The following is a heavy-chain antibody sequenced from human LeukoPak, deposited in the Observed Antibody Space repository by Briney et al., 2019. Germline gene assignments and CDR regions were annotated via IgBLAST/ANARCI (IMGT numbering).Heavy chain of an antibody. D-gene: IGHD3-10*01. Sequence: ASVKVSCKAFGYTFTSNYMHWVRQAPGQGPEWMGVISPSGGSTTYAQKLQGRVTMTTDTSTSTAYMELRSLRSDDTAVYYCAREFYYYGSGRNTYYYYMDVWGKGTTVTVSS. CDR2: ISPSGGST. CDR1: GYTFTSNY. J-gene: IGHJ6*03. V-gene: IGHV1-46*01. CDR3: AREFYYYGSGRNTYYYYMDV.